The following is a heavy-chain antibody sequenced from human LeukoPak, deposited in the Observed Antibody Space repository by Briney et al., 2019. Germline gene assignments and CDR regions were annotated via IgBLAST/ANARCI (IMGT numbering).Heavy chain of an antibody. J-gene: IGHJ4*02. CDR2: INYSGST. Sequence: PSETLSLTCTVSGGSVSSTTYYWSWIRQPPGKGLEWIASINYSGSTYYNPSLKSRVTISVDTSENQFSLKLSFVTAADTAVYYCARYVVYGSGKYYFDYWGQGTLVTVSS. V-gene: IGHV4-39*01. CDR3: ARYVVYGSGKYYFDY. D-gene: IGHD3-10*01. CDR1: GGSVSSTTYY.